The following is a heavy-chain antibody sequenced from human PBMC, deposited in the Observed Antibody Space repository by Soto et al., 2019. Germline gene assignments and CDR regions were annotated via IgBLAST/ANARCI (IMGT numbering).Heavy chain of an antibody. CDR2: IYYSGST. V-gene: IGHV4-31*03. Sequence: PSETLSLTCTVSGGSISSGGYYWSWIRQHPGKGLEWIGYIYYSGSTYYNPSLKSRVTISVDTSKNQFSLKLSSVTAADTAVYYCARVYDSSDLIGWSRFDPWGQGTLVTVSS. D-gene: IGHD3-22*01. CDR1: GGSISSGGYY. CDR3: ARVYDSSDLIGWSRFDP. J-gene: IGHJ5*02.